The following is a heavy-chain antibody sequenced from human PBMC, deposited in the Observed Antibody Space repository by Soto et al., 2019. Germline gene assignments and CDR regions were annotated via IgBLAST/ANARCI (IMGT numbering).Heavy chain of an antibody. CDR1: GFTFSSYA. V-gene: IGHV3-23*01. CDR2: ISGSGGST. CDR3: AKDGSQYYYDSSGYYHSRYFDY. D-gene: IGHD3-22*01. J-gene: IGHJ4*02. Sequence: PGGSLRLSCAASGFTFSSYAMSWVRQAPGKGLEWVSAISGSGGSTYYADSVKGRFTISRDNSKNTLYLQMNSLRAEDTAVYYCAKDGSQYYYDSSGYYHSRYFDYWGQGTLVTVSS.